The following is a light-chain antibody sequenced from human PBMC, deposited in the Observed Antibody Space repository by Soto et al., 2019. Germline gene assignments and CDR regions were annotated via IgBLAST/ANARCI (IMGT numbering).Light chain of an antibody. Sequence: DIQLTQSPSFLSASVGDRVTITCRASQGISSYLAWYQQKPGKAPKLLIYAASTLQSGVPSRFSRSGSGTEFTLTISSLQPEDFATYYCQQLNSYPTFGGGTKVEIK. CDR1: QGISSY. CDR3: QQLNSYPT. J-gene: IGKJ4*01. CDR2: AAS. V-gene: IGKV1-9*01.